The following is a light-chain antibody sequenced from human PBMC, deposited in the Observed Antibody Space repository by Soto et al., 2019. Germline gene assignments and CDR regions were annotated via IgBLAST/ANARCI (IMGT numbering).Light chain of an antibody. CDR2: ESS. Sequence: DIELTQSPSSLSASVGDRVTVTCRSSQNINIYLNWYQQKPGKAPKLLIFESSNLQSGDPSRFSGSGSRRDFTLTISSLQREDFATYFCQQTSTAPFTFGPGTKVDFK. CDR3: QQTSTAPFT. J-gene: IGKJ3*01. CDR1: QNINIY. V-gene: IGKV1-39*01.